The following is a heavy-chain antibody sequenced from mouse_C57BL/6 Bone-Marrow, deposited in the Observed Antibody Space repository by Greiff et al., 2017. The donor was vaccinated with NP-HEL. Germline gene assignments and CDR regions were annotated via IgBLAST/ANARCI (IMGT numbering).Heavy chain of an antibody. Sequence: DVKLVESVAELVRPGASVKLSCTASGFNIKNTYMHWVKQRPEQGLEWIGRIDPANGNTKYAPKFQGKATITADTSSNTAYLPLSSLTSEDTAIYCWARSGWLLFYAMDDWGQGTSVTVSS. V-gene: IGHV14-3*01. D-gene: IGHD2-3*01. CDR2: IDPANGNT. CDR1: GFNIKNTY. J-gene: IGHJ4*01. CDR3: ARSGWLLFYAMDD.